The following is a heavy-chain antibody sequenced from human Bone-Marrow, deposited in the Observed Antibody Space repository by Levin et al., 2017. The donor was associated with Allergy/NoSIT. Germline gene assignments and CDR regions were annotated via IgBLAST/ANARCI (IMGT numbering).Heavy chain of an antibody. J-gene: IGHJ3*02. CDR3: ARRRRTYYYGSGSPGGAFDI. D-gene: IGHD3-10*01. CDR1: GGSFSGYY. V-gene: IGHV4-34*01. CDR2: INHSGST. Sequence: SETLSLTCAVYGGSFSGYYWSWIRQPPGKGLEWIGEINHSGSTNYNPSLKSRVTISVDTSKNQFSLKLSSVTAADTAVYYCARRRRTYYYGSGSPGGAFDIWGQGTMVTVSS.